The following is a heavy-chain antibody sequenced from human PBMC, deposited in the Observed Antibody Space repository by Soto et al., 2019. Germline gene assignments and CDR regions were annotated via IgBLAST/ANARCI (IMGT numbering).Heavy chain of an antibody. D-gene: IGHD6-6*01. CDR1: GYTFTSYA. CDR3: ARGSYTQLEYSSSSSWFDP. J-gene: IGHJ5*02. CDR2: INAGNGNT. Sequence: GASVKVSCKASGYTFTSYAMHWVRQAPGQRLEWMGWINAGNGNTKYSQKFQGRVTITRDTSASTAYMELSSLRSEDTAVYYCARGSYTQLEYSSSSSWFDPWGQGTLVTVSS. V-gene: IGHV1-3*01.